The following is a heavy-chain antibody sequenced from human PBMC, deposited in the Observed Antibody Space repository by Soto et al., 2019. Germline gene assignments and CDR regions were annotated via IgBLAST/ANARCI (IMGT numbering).Heavy chain of an antibody. CDR1: GGSISSSSYY. CDR3: ARRDYYYYGMDV. V-gene: IGHV4-39*01. J-gene: IGHJ6*02. CDR2: IYYSGST. Sequence: PSETLSLTCSVSGGSISSSSYYWGWIHQPPGKGLEWIGSIYYSGSTYYNPSLKSRVTISVDTSKNQFSLKLSSVTAADTAVYYCARRDYYYYGMDVWGQGTTVTVSS.